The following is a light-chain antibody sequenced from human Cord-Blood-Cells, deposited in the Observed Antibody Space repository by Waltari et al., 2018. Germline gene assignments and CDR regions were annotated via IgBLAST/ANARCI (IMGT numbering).Light chain of an antibody. CDR1: SSDVRSYTL. CDR2: EVS. V-gene: IGLV2-23*02. CDR3: CSYAGSSTFV. J-gene: IGLJ1*01. Sequence: QSALTQPASVSGSPGQSITISCTGTSSDVRSYTLVSWYQQHPGKAPKLMIYEVSKRHSGVSNRFSGSKSGNTASLTISGLQAEDEADYYCCSYAGSSTFVFGTGTKVTVL.